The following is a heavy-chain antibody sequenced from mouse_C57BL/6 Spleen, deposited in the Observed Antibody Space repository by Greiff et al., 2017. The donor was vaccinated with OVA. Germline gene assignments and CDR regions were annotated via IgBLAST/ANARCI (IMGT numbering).Heavy chain of an antibody. J-gene: IGHJ4*01. CDR2: IHPNSGST. D-gene: IGHD1-1*01. CDR1: GYTFTSYW. CDR3: ARAIITTVVAKAMDY. V-gene: IGHV1-64*01. Sequence: VQLQQPGAELVKPGASVKLSCKASGYTFTSYWMHWVKQRPGQGLEWIGMIHPNSGSTNYNEKFKSKATLTVDKSSSTAYMQLSSLTSEDSAVYYCARAIITTVVAKAMDYWGQGTSVTVSS.